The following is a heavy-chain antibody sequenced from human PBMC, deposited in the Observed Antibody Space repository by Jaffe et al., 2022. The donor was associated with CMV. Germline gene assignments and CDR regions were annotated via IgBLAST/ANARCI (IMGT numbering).Heavy chain of an antibody. Sequence: EVQLVESGGGLVKPGGSLRLSCAASGFTFSSYSMNWVRQAPGKGLEWVSSISSSSSYIYYADSVKGRFTISRDNAKNSLYLQMNSLRAEDTAVYYCARDPSVSSWEPFDYWGQGTLVTVSS. CDR1: GFTFSSYS. CDR3: ARDPSVSSWEPFDY. V-gene: IGHV3-21*01. J-gene: IGHJ4*02. D-gene: IGHD1-26*01. CDR2: ISSSSSYI.